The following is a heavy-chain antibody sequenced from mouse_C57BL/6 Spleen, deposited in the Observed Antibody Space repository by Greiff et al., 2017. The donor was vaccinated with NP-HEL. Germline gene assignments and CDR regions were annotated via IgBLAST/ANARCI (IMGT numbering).Heavy chain of an antibody. CDR1: GFNIKDDY. V-gene: IGHV14-4*01. D-gene: IGHD2-10*01. CDR3: TASYPMDY. CDR2: IDPENGDT. Sequence: DVQLQESGAELVRPGASVKLSCTASGFNIKDDYMHWVKQRPEQGLEWIGWIDPENGDTEYASKFQGKATITADTSSNTAYLQLSSLTSEDTAVYYCTASYPMDYWGQGTSVTVSS. J-gene: IGHJ4*01.